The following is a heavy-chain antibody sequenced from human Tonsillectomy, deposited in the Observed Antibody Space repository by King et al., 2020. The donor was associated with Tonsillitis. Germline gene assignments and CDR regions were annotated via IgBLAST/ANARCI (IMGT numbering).Heavy chain of an antibody. V-gene: IGHV3-23*04. CDR2: IGGRDFTT. CDR1: GFTFSNYA. D-gene: IGHD2-21*02. CDR3: TKAPSMLLFWDTVWFDP. Sequence: VQLVESGGGLVQPGGSLRLSCAASGFTFSNYAMSWVRQAPGKGLEWVSGIGGRDFTTYYTDSVKGRFIISRDNSKNTVYLQMNSLRAEDTAVYYCTKAPSMLLFWDTVWFDPWGRGTLVTVSP. J-gene: IGHJ5*02.